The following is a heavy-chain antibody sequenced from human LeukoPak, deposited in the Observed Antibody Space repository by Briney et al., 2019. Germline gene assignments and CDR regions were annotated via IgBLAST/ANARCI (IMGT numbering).Heavy chain of an antibody. CDR1: GFTFSSYW. D-gene: IGHD6-19*01. J-gene: IGHJ4*02. V-gene: IGHV3-7*01. Sequence: GGSLRLSCAASGFTFSSYWMSWVRQAPGKGLEWVANIKQDGSEKYYVDSVKGRFTISRDNAKNSLYLQMNSLRAEDTAVYYCARSALRGIAVAGLFDYWGQGTLVTVSS. CDR2: IKQDGSEK. CDR3: ARSALRGIAVAGLFDY.